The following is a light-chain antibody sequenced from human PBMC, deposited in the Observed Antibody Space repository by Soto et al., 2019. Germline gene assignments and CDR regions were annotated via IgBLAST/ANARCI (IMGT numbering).Light chain of an antibody. CDR1: QSISRY. V-gene: IGKV3-11*01. CDR2: DAS. CDR3: QERNNWPLIT. Sequence: EIVLTQSPPTLSSSPGERATLSCRASQSISRYLAWYQQKPGQAPRLLIYDASIRAADIPARFSGSGSGTDFTLTISSLEPEDFAVYYCQERNNWPLITFGQGTRLEIK. J-gene: IGKJ5*01.